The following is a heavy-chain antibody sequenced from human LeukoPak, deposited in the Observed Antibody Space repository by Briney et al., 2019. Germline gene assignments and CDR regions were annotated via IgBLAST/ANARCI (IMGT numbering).Heavy chain of an antibody. CDR3: ATDLAIAAAGTGTTRDY. D-gene: IGHD6-13*01. CDR2: FDPEDGET. CDR1: GYTLTELY. Sequence: GASVKVSCKASGYTLTELYMHWVRQAPGKGLEWMGCFDPEDGETIYAQKFQGRVTMTADTSPDTAYMELRRLRSEDTAVYYCATDLAIAAAGTGTTRDYWGQGTLVTVSS. V-gene: IGHV1-24*01. J-gene: IGHJ4*02.